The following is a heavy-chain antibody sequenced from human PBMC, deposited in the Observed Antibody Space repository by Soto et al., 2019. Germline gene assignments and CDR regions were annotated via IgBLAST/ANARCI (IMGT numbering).Heavy chain of an antibody. Sequence: GGSLRLSCAASGFTFSSYAMHWVRQAPGKGLEWVAVISYDGSNKYYADSVKGRFTISRDNSKNTLYLQMDSLRAEDTAVYYCAKGLQVWFADYWGQGTLVTVSS. CDR2: ISYDGSNK. V-gene: IGHV3-30-3*01. J-gene: IGHJ4*02. CDR1: GFTFSSYA. CDR3: AKGLQVWFADY. D-gene: IGHD3-10*01.